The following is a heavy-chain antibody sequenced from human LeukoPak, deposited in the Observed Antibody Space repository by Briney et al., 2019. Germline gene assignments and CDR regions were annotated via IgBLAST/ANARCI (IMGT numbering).Heavy chain of an antibody. Sequence: ASVKVSCKASGGTFSSYAISWVRQAPGQGLEWMGGIIPIFGTANCAQKFQGRVTITADKSTSTAYMELSSLRSEDTAVYYCAADSSGNDAFDIWGQGTMVTVSS. D-gene: IGHD6-25*01. CDR1: GGTFSSYA. CDR2: IIPIFGTA. V-gene: IGHV1-69*06. CDR3: AADSSGNDAFDI. J-gene: IGHJ3*02.